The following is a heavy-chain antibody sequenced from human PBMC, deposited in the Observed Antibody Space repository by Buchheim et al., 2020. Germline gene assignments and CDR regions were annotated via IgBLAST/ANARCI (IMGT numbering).Heavy chain of an antibody. J-gene: IGHJ4*02. CDR1: GGSFSGYY. Sequence: QVQLQQWGAGLLKPSETLSLTCAVYGGSFSGYYWSWIRQPSGKGLEWIGEINHSGSTNYNPSLKRRVTISVDTFKNQFSLKLSSVTAADTAVYFCARGLRGSPVDYWGQGTL. CDR3: ARGLRGSPVDY. CDR2: INHSGST. V-gene: IGHV4-34*01.